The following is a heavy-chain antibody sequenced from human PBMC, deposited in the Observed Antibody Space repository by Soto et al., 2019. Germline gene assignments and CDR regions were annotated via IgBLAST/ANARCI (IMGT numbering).Heavy chain of an antibody. V-gene: IGHV1-3*01. CDR3: ARERAHYDFWSGSSNWFDP. D-gene: IGHD3-3*01. CDR2: INAGNGNT. CDR1: GYTFTSYA. J-gene: IGHJ5*02. Sequence: ASVKVSCKASGYTFTSYAMHWVLQAPGERLEWMGWINAGNGNTKYSQKFQGRVTITRDTSASTAYMELSSLRSEDTAVYYCARERAHYDFWSGSSNWFDPWGQGTLVTVSS.